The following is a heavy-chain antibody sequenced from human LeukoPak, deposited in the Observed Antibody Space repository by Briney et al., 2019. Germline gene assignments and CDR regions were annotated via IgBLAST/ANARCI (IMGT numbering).Heavy chain of an antibody. D-gene: IGHD2-2*02. V-gene: IGHV1-2*02. J-gene: IGHJ6*03. Sequence: GASVKVSCKTSKNMFTGYFMHWVRQAPGQGLEWIGWINPNSGGTLFARRFQGRVTMTRDTSIGATYMELSRLTSDDTALYYCAALCNDDFCYKRDYMDVWGKGTMVIVSS. CDR3: AALCNDDFCYKRDYMDV. CDR1: KNMFTGYF. CDR2: INPNSGGT.